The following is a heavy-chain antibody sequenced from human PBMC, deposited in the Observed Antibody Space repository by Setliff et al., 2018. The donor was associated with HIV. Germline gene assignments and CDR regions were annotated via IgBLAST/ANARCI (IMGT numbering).Heavy chain of an antibody. V-gene: IGHV4-59*01. CDR1: GFNFKNAW. Sequence: SETLRLSCAGSGFNFKNAWMSWIRQPPGKGLEWIGSFYHTGSTHYNPSLKSRTTMSLDTSRNQVSLKLSSVSAADTAVYYCARDQGLELRGDYYYYGMDVWGQGTTVTVSS. D-gene: IGHD1-7*01. CDR3: ARDQGLELRGDYYYYGMDV. J-gene: IGHJ6*02. CDR2: FYHTGST.